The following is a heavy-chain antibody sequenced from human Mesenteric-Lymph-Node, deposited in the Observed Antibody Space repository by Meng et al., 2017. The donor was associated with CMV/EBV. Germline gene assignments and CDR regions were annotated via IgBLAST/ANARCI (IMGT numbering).Heavy chain of an antibody. J-gene: IGHJ4*02. CDR1: GFTFSSYA. CDR3: ARVSIGVPNSGSNYFDS. CDR2: ISYVVRNK. Sequence: GESLKISCAASGFTFSSYAMHWVRQAPGKGLEWVALISYVVRNKYYADSVKGRFTISRDASKNTLYLQMSTLRAEDTAMYYCARVSIGVPNSGSNYFDSWGQGTLVTVSS. D-gene: IGHD3-10*01. V-gene: IGHV3-30*04.